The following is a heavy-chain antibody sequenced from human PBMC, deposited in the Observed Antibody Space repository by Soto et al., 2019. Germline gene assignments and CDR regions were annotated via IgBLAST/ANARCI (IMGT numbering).Heavy chain of an antibody. CDR2: ISYDGSNK. D-gene: IGHD6-19*01. J-gene: IGHJ4*02. V-gene: IGHV3-30*18. CDR1: GFTFSSYG. CDR3: AKDGIAVAGWGYFDY. Sequence: GGSLRLSCAASGFTFSSYGMHWVRQAPGKGLEWVAVISYDGSNKYYADSVKGRFTISRDNSKNTLYLQMNSLRAEDTAVYYCAKDGIAVAGWGYFDYWGQGTLVTVSS.